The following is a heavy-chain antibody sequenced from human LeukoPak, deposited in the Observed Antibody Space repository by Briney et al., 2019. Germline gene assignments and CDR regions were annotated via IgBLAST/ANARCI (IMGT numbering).Heavy chain of an antibody. CDR2: FDPEDGET. D-gene: IGHD3-3*01. J-gene: IGHJ4*02. CDR3: ATGRRYDFWSGYAAPNFDY. CDR1: GYTLTELS. V-gene: IGHV1-24*01. Sequence: ASVKVSCKVSGYTLTELSMHWVRQAPGKGLEWMGGFDPEDGETIYAQKFQGRVTMTEDTSTDTAYMELSSLRSEDTAVYYYATGRRYDFWSGYAAPNFDYWGQGTLVTVSS.